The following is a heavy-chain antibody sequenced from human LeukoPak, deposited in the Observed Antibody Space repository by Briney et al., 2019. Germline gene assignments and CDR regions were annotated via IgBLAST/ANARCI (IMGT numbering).Heavy chain of an antibody. CDR2: IYYTGNT. CDR1: GDSISIYN. D-gene: IGHD6-19*01. V-gene: IGHV4-59*01. J-gene: IGHJ4*02. CDR3: ARGGWFRPTWHFDN. Sequence: SETLSLTCTLSGDSISIYNWSWIRQPPGKGLEWIGYIYYTGNTKYNPSLKSRVTMSVDTSKKQISLNLSSVTAADTAVYYCARGGWFRPTWHFDNWGQGTLVTVSS.